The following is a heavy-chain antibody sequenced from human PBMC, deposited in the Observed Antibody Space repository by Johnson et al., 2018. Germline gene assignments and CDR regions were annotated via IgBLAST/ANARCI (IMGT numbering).Heavy chain of an antibody. Sequence: QVQLVQSGGGLVKPGGSXRLSCAASGFTFSDYYMSWIRQAPGKGLEWVSYISSSGSPIDYADSVKGRFTIPRDNAKNSLYLQMTSLRAEDTAVYYCARDSFWSGYLENYYYYMDVWGKGTTVTVSS. CDR3: ARDSFWSGYLENYYYYMDV. CDR1: GFTFSDYY. J-gene: IGHJ6*03. CDR2: ISSSGSPI. D-gene: IGHD3-3*01. V-gene: IGHV3-11*04.